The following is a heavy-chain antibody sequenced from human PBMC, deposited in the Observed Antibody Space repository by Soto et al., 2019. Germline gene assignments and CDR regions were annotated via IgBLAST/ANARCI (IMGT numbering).Heavy chain of an antibody. CDR1: GFTFSSYA. D-gene: IGHD3-10*01. J-gene: IGHJ4*02. Sequence: GGSLRLSCAASGFTFSSYAMSWVRQAPGKGLEWVSAISGSGGSTYYADSVKGRFTISRDNSKNTLYLQMNSLRAEDTAVYYCAKEAVLLWFGELLPKGGPLVYWGQGTLVTVSS. V-gene: IGHV3-23*01. CDR3: AKEAVLLWFGELLPKGGPLVY. CDR2: ISGSGGST.